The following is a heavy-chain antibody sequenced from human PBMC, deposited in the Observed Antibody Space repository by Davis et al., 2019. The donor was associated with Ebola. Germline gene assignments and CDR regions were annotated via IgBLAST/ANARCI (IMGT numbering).Heavy chain of an antibody. CDR1: GFTFSSYG. CDR2: IWYDGSNK. J-gene: IGHJ4*02. D-gene: IGHD4-23*01. CDR3: AREGLWTYGGNSGFDY. Sequence: PGGSLRLSCAASGFTFSSYGMHWVRQAPGKGLEWVAVIWYDGSNKYYADSVKGRFTISRDNSKNTLYLQMNSLRAEDTAVYYCAREGLWTYGGNSGFDYWGQGTLVTVSS. V-gene: IGHV3-33*01.